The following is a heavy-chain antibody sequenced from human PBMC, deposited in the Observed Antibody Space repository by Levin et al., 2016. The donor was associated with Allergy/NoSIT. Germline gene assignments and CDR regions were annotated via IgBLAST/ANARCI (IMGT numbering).Heavy chain of an antibody. D-gene: IGHD2-2*01. V-gene: IGHV3-30*18. CDR3: ANSYCSSTSCHYYYYYYMDV. CDR1: GFTFSSYG. CDR2: ISYDGSNK. J-gene: IGHJ6*03. Sequence: GESLKISCAASGFTFSSYGMHWVRQAPGKGLEWVAVISYDGSNKYYADSVKGRFTISRDNSKNTLYLQMNSLRAEDTAVYYCANSYCSSTSCHYYYYYYMDVWGQRDHGHRLL.